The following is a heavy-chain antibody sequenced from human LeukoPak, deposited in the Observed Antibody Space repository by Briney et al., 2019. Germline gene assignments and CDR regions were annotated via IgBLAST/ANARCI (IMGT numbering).Heavy chain of an antibody. J-gene: IGHJ4*02. V-gene: IGHV1-18*01. CDR3: ARDPDS. CDR1: DYTCTSYG. CDR2: ISAYNGNT. Sequence: ASVKVSCKASDYTCTSYGISWVRQAPGQGLEWMGWISAYNGNTNYAQKFQGRVTVSADESTGTVYMELRSLRSEDTAVYYCARDPDSWGQGTLVTVSP.